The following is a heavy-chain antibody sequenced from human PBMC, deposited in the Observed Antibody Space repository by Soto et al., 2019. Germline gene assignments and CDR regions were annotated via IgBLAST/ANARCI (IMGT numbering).Heavy chain of an antibody. CDR2: MNPNSGNT. V-gene: IGHV1-8*01. D-gene: IGHD3-3*01. CDR3: TRGRTNVIFGVVIRGYYYYGMDV. Sequence: ASVKVSFKTSGYTFTSYDINWVRQATGQGLEWMGWMNPNSGNTGYAQKFQGRVTMTRNTSISTAYMELSSLRSEDTAVYYCTRGRTNVIFGVVIRGYYYYGMDVWGQGTTVTVSS. J-gene: IGHJ6*02. CDR1: GYTFTSYD.